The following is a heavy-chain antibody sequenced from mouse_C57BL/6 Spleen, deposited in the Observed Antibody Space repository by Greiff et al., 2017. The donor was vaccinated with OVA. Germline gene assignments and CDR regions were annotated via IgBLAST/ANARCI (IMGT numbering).Heavy chain of an antibody. CDR3: ARGYDGYSYAMDY. CDR1: GYAFSSYW. V-gene: IGHV1-80*01. D-gene: IGHD2-3*01. Sequence: QVQLQQSGAELVKPGASVKISCKASGYAFSSYWMNWVKQRPGKGLEWIGQIYPGDGDTNYNGKFKGKATLTADKSSSTAYMQLSSLTSEDSAVYFCARGYDGYSYAMDYWGQGTSVTVSS. CDR2: IYPGDGDT. J-gene: IGHJ4*01.